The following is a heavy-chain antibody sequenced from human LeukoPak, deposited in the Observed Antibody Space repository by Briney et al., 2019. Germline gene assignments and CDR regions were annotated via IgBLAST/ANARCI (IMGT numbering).Heavy chain of an antibody. V-gene: IGHV4-61*02. CDR2: IYTSGST. CDR3: ARDPRTYYDFWSGYYYYYMDV. D-gene: IGHD3-3*01. Sequence: PSETLSLTCTVSGGSISSGSYYWSWIRQPAGKGLEWIGRIYTSGSTNYNPSLKSRVTISVDTSKNQFSLKLSSVTAADTAVYYCARDPRTYYDFWSGYYYYYMDVWGKGTTVTVSS. J-gene: IGHJ6*03. CDR1: GGSISSGSYY.